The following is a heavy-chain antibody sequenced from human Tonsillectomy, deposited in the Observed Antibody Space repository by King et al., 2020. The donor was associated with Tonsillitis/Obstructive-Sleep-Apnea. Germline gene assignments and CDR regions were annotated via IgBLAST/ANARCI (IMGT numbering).Heavy chain of an antibody. D-gene: IGHD3-16*01. J-gene: IGHJ5*02. CDR2: IYYSGST. V-gene: IGHV4-59*08. CDR1: GGSISSYY. Sequence: QLQESGPGLVKPSETLSLTCTVSGGSISSYYWSWIRQPPGKGLEWIGYIYYSGSTNYNPSLKSRVTISVDTSKNQFSLKLSSVTAADTAVYYCAIRRADYDYVWGDRRGWFDPWGQGTLVTVSS. CDR3: AIRRADYDYVWGDRRGWFDP.